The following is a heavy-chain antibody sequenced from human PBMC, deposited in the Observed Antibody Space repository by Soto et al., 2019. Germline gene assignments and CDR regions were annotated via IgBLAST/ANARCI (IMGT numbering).Heavy chain of an antibody. D-gene: IGHD3-10*01. J-gene: IGHJ3*02. CDR1: GFTFSSYG. CDR3: AKHLGGDI. Sequence: QVQLVESGGGVVQPGRSLRLSCAASGFTFSSYGMHWVRQAPGKGLEWVAVISYDGSNKYYADSVKGRFTISRDNSKNTLYLQMNSLRAEDTAVYYWAKHLGGDIWGQGTMVTVSS. CDR2: ISYDGSNK. V-gene: IGHV3-30*18.